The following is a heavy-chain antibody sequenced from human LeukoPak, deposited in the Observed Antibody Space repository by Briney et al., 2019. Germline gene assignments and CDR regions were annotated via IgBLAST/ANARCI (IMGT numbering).Heavy chain of an antibody. CDR1: GFTFSSYG. CDR3: AKVPRGGSGWYFDY. V-gene: IGHV3-30*18. J-gene: IGHJ4*02. D-gene: IGHD6-19*01. CDR2: ISYDGSNK. Sequence: PGGSLRLSCAASGFTFSSYGMHWVRQAPGKGLEWVAVISYDGSNKYYADSVKGRFTISRDNSKNTLYLQMNSLRAEDTAVCYCAKVPRGGSGWYFDYWGQGTLVTVSS.